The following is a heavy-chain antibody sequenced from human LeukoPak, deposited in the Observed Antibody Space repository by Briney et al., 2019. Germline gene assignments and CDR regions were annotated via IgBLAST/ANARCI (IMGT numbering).Heavy chain of an antibody. D-gene: IGHD5-12*01. CDR3: ARVNMGYSGYDDNYFDY. Sequence: PGGSLRLSCAASGFTFSSYGMHWVRQAPGKGLEWVAFIRYDGSNKYYADSVKGRFTIFRDNSKNTLYLQMNSLRAEDTAVYYCARVNMGYSGYDDNYFDYWGQGTLVTVSS. CDR1: GFTFSSYG. CDR2: IRYDGSNK. V-gene: IGHV3-30*02. J-gene: IGHJ4*02.